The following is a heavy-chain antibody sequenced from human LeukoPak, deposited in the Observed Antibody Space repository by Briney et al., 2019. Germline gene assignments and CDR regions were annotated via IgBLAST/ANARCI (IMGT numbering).Heavy chain of an antibody. CDR1: GYTFTSYG. Sequence: ASVKVSCKASGYTFTSYGISWVRQAPGQGLEWMGWISAYNGNTNYAQKLQGRVTMTTDTSTSTAYMELRSLRSDDTDVYYCARVMDTAMVTDIDYWGQGTLVIVSS. V-gene: IGHV1-18*01. J-gene: IGHJ4*02. D-gene: IGHD5-18*01. CDR2: ISAYNGNT. CDR3: ARVMDTAMVTDIDY.